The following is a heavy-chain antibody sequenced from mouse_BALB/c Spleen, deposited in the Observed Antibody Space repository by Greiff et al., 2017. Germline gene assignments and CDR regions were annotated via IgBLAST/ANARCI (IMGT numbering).Heavy chain of an antibody. D-gene: IGHD2-14*01. CDR3: AGYRYDVGNFDD. J-gene: IGHJ2*01. CDR2: IWSGGST. CDR1: GFSLTSYG. V-gene: IGHV2-4-1*01. Sequence: VMLVESGPGLVQPSQSLSITCTVSGFSLTSYGVHWVRQSPGKGLEWLGVIWSGGSTDYNAAFISRLSISKDNSKSQVFFKMNSLQADDTAIYYCAGYRYDVGNFDDWGQGTTLTVSS.